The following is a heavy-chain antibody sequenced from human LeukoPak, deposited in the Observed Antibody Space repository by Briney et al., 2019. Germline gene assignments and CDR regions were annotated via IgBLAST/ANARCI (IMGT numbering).Heavy chain of an antibody. CDR2: IRYDGSNE. D-gene: IGHD3-9*01. CDR1: GFTFSSYG. CDR3: ARGADSGYSSDN. V-gene: IGHV3-30*02. J-gene: IGHJ4*02. Sequence: PGGSLRLSCAASGFTFSSYGMHWVRQAPGKGLEWVSFIRYDGSNEYYADSVKGRFTISRDNAKNTLYLQMNSLRAEDTAVYYCARGADSGYSSDNWGQGTLVSVSS.